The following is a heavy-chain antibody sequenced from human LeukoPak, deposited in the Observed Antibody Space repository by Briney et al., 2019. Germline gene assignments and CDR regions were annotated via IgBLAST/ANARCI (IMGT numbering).Heavy chain of an antibody. D-gene: IGHD3-10*01. CDR2: ISGSGGST. CDR3: AKEGALLWFGELLYNWFDP. J-gene: IGHJ5*02. Sequence: GGSLRLSCAASGFTFSSYAMSWVRQAPGKGLDWVSAISGSGGSTYYADSVKGRFTISRDNSKNTLYLQMNSLRAEDTAVYYCAKEGALLWFGELLYNWFDPWGQGTLVTVSS. V-gene: IGHV3-23*01. CDR1: GFTFSSYA.